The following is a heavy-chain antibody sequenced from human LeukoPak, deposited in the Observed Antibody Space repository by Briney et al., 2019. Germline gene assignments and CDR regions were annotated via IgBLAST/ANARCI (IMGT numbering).Heavy chain of an antibody. V-gene: IGHV1-69*01. CDR2: IIPIFGTA. CDR1: GGTFSSYA. J-gene: IGHJ6*02. D-gene: IGHD5-18*01. CDR3: ARSQGVGSYGWGAGASYYYYGMDV. Sequence: GSSVKVSCKASGGTFSSYAISWVRQAPGQGLEWMGGIIPIFGTANYAQKFQGGVTITADESTSTAYMELSSLRSEDTAVYYCARSQGVGSYGWGAGASYYYYGMDVWGQGTTVTVSS.